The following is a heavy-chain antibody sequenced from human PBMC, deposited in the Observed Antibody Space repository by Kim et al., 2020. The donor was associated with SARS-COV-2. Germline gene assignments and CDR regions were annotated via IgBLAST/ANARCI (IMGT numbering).Heavy chain of an antibody. D-gene: IGHD1-1*01. CDR2: IRSKANSYAT. V-gene: IGHV3-73*01. CDR1: GFTFSGSA. J-gene: IGHJ6*02. CDR3: TTSDAQLTRYYYYYGMDV. Sequence: GGSLRLSCAASGFTFSGSAMHWVRQASGKGLEWVGRIRSKANSYATAYAASVKGRFTISRDDSKNTAYLQMNSLKTEDTAVYYCTTSDAQLTRYYYYYGMDVWGQGTTVTVSS.